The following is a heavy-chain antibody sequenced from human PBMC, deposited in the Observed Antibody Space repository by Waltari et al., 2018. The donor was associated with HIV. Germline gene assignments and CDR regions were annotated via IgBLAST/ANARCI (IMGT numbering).Heavy chain of an antibody. CDR3: ARAGWYNYYYYGMDV. Sequence: QVQLQESGPGLVKPSETLSLTCTVSGGSISSYYWSWIRQPPGKGLEWIGYIYYSGSSNYNPPLKSRVTISVDTSKNQFSLKLRSVTAADTAVYYCARAGWYNYYYYGMDVWGQGTTVTVSS. CDR1: GGSISSYY. V-gene: IGHV4-59*01. J-gene: IGHJ6*02. CDR2: IYYSGSS. D-gene: IGHD6-19*01.